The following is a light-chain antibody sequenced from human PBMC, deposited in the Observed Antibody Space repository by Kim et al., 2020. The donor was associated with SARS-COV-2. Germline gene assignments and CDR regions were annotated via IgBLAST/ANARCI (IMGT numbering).Light chain of an antibody. Sequence: GDRVTITCRASRGISSYLAWYQQRPGRPPKLLMYGASTMQSGVPSRFSGSGAGTDFTLTINNLQPEDFATYYCQQLHSYSITFGQGTRLEI. CDR2: GAS. CDR1: RGISSY. CDR3: QQLHSYSIT. J-gene: IGKJ5*01. V-gene: IGKV1-9*01.